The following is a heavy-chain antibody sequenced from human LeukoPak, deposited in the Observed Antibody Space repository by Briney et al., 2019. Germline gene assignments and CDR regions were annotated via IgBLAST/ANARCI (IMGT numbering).Heavy chain of an antibody. CDR1: GFTFSSYG. CDR2: IRYDGSNK. CDR3: AKCSVGFGELCNWFDP. J-gene: IGHJ5*02. D-gene: IGHD3-10*01. Sequence: TGGSLRLSCAASGFTFSSYGMHWVRQAPGKGLEWVAFIRYDGSNKYYADSAKGRFTISRDNSKNTLYLQMNSLRAEDTAVYYCAKCSVGFGELCNWFDPWGQGTLVTVSS. V-gene: IGHV3-30*02.